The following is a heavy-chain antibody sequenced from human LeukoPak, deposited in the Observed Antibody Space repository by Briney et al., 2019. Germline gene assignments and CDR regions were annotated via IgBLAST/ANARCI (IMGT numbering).Heavy chain of an antibody. J-gene: IGHJ3*02. CDR3: ARSGSVGYYIWDAFDI. V-gene: IGHV1-2*02. Sequence: GASVKVSCKASGYTFTSYDINWVRQATGQGLEWMGWINPNSGGTNYAQKFQGRVTMTRGTSISTAYMELSRLRSDDTAVYYCARSGSVGYYIWDAFDIWGQGTMVTVSS. D-gene: IGHD3-3*01. CDR1: GYTFTSYD. CDR2: INPNSGGT.